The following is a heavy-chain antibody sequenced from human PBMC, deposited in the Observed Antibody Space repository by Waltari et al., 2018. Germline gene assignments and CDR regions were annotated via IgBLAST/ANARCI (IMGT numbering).Heavy chain of an antibody. V-gene: IGHV1-69*12. CDR2: IIPIFGTA. J-gene: IGHJ6*03. Sequence: QVQLVQSGAEVKKPGSSVKVSCKASGGTFSSYAISWVRQAPAQGREWMGGIIPIFGTANYAQKFQGRVTITADESTSTAYMELSSLRSEDTAVYYCARVLEYSSSSKDYYYYYMDVWGKGTTVTISS. D-gene: IGHD6-6*01. CDR1: GGTFSSYA. CDR3: ARVLEYSSSSKDYYYYYMDV.